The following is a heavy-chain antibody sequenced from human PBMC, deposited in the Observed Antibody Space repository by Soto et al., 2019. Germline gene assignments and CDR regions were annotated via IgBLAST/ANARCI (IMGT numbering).Heavy chain of an antibody. CDR1: GFTFDDYA. D-gene: IGHD6-6*01. Sequence: EVQLVESGGGLVQPGRSLRLSCAASGFTFDDYAMHWVRQAPGKGLEWVSGISWNSGSIGYADSVKGRFTISRDNAKNSLYLQMNSLRAEDTALYYCAKGGHSSSSLRYWGQGTLVTVSS. CDR3: AKGGHSSSSLRY. J-gene: IGHJ4*02. V-gene: IGHV3-9*01. CDR2: ISWNSGSI.